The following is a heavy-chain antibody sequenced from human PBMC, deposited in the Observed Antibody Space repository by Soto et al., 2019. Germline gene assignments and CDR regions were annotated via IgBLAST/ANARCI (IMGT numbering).Heavy chain of an antibody. J-gene: IGHJ3*02. V-gene: IGHV3-21*01. D-gene: IGHD3-16*01. Sequence: GGSLRLSCAASGFTFSSYSMNWVRQAPGKGLEWVSSISSSSSYIYYADSVKGRFTISRDNAKNSLYLQMNSLRAEDTAVYYCARENGWGSQGAFDIWGQGTMVTVSS. CDR3: ARENGWGSQGAFDI. CDR2: ISSSSSYI. CDR1: GFTFSSYS.